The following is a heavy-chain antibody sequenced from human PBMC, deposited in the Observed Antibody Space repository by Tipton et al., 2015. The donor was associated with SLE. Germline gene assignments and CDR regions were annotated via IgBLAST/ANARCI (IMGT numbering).Heavy chain of an antibody. Sequence: GLVKPSESLSLTCNVSGVSISDHYWSWIRQPPGKGLEWIGHIYKSGSTNYRPSLKSRVTISVDTSKSQFSLKLRFLTAADTAMYYCARLNYYGSGSDAFDIWGQGTIVTVSS. CDR1: GVSISDHY. CDR2: IYKSGST. J-gene: IGHJ3*02. V-gene: IGHV4-4*09. D-gene: IGHD3-10*01. CDR3: ARLNYYGSGSDAFDI.